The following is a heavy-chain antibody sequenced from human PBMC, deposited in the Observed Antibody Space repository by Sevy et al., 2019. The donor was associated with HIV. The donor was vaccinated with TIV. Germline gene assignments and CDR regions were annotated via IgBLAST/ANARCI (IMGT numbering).Heavy chain of an antibody. CDR2: IKSKNDGGTT. D-gene: IGHD4-17*01. Sequence: GGSLRLSCAASGFTFSNTWMSWVRQAPGKGLELVGRIKSKNDGGTTDYAAPVIGRFTSSRDDSKSTLYLRRNSLKIEDTAVYYCTTMGWHGGFDIWGQGTMVTV. CDR1: GFTFSNTW. CDR3: TTMGWHGGFDI. V-gene: IGHV3-15*01. J-gene: IGHJ3*02.